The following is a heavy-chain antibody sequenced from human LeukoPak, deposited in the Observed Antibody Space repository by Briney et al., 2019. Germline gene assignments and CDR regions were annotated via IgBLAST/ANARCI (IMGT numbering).Heavy chain of an antibody. CDR3: ASIIVVVPAAENFDY. J-gene: IGHJ4*02. Sequence: GGSLRLSCTGSGLSFSSHEWSWVRQAPGKGLGWVSGIASGVDARYYAPSVKGRFTISRDNSKNTLYLQMNSLRAEDTAVYYCASIIVVVPAAENFDYWGQGTLVTVSS. CDR2: IASGVDAR. CDR1: GLSFSSHE. V-gene: IGHV3-23*01. D-gene: IGHD2-2*01.